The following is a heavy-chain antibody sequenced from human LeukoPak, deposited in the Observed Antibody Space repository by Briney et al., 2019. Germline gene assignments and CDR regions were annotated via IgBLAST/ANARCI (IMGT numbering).Heavy chain of an antibody. D-gene: IGHD3-16*02. CDR3: ARAPRTGAWDMITFGGVIVHGDAFDF. J-gene: IGHJ3*01. CDR2: IYYSGGT. V-gene: IGHV4-39*07. Sequence: PSETLSLTCAVSGGSLISATYYWGWIRQPPGKGLEWMGSIYYSGGTYYNPSLKSRVTVSVDMSKNQFSLQLSSVTAADTAVYYCARAPRTGAWDMITFGGVIVHGDAFDFWGQGTMVTVSS. CDR1: GGSLISATYY.